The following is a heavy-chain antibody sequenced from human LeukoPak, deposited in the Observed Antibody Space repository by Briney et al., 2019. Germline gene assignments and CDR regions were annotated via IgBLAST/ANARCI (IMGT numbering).Heavy chain of an antibody. J-gene: IGHJ4*02. D-gene: IGHD3-10*01. CDR1: GGSISSRGYY. CDR2: IYYSGSA. V-gene: IGHV4-39*01. CDR3: ARVERVTMVRGGVDY. Sequence: SETLSLTCTVSGGSISSRGYYWGWIRQPPGKGLEWIGSIYYSGSAYYNPSLNSRVTISVATSKNQFSLKVSSVTAADTAVYYCARVERVTMVRGGVDYLGQGTLVTVSS.